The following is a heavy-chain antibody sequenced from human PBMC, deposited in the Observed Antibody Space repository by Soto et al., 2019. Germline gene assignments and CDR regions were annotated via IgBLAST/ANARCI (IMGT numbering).Heavy chain of an antibody. D-gene: IGHD3-9*01. J-gene: IGHJ6*02. CDR3: ARDVLDTYGMDV. CDR2: ISSNGGST. V-gene: IGHV3-64*01. CDR1: GFTFSSYA. Sequence: EVQLVESGGGLVQPGGSLRLSCAASGFTFSSYAMHWVRQAPGKGLEYVSAISSNGGSTYYANSVKGRFTISRDNSKNTLYLQMGSLRAEDMAVYYCARDVLDTYGMDVWGQGTTVTVSS.